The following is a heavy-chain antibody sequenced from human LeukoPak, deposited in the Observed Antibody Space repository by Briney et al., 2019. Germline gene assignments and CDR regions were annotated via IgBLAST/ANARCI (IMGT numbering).Heavy chain of an antibody. CDR1: GFTFDDYA. D-gene: IGHD3-22*01. J-gene: IGHJ1*01. V-gene: IGHV3-9*01. CDR3: GTDRDSSGFCGFFQH. CDR2: ISWDSFSI. Sequence: GGSLRLSCAASGFTFDDYAMHWVRQAPGKGLEWVSGISWDSFSIGYADSVKGRFTISRDNAKNSLYLQMNSLRAEDTALYYCGTDRDSSGFCGFFQHWRRDNLDTVSS.